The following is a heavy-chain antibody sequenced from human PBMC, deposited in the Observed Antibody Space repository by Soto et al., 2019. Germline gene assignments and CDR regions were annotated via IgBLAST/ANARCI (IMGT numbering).Heavy chain of an antibody. V-gene: IGHV1-3*01. Sequence: ASVKVTCKASGYTFTSYAMHWVRQAPGQRLEWMGWINAGNGNTKYSQKFQGRVTITRDTSASTAYMELSSLRSEDTAVYYCARAVSSGYYYGPDYWGQGTLVTVSS. CDR3: ARAVSSGYYYGPDY. CDR1: GYTFTSYA. CDR2: INAGNGNT. J-gene: IGHJ4*02. D-gene: IGHD3-22*01.